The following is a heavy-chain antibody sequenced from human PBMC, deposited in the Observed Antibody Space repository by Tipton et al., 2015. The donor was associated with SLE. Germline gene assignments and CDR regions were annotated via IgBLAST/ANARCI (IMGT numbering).Heavy chain of an antibody. CDR2: IYYSGGT. CDR1: GGSMSTYY. CDR3: ARYSLTNWHLDL. D-gene: IGHD2-15*01. Sequence: LRLSCTVSGGSMSTYYWSWIRLPPGKGLEWIGYIYYSGGTSYNPSLNSRVTISVDTSMNQFSLKLTSVTAADSAVYYCARYSLTNWHLDLLDRASLVTASS. V-gene: IGHV4-59*01. J-gene: IGHJ2*01.